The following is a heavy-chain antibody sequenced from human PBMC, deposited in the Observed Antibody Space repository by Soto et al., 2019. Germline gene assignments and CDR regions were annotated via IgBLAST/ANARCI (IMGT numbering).Heavy chain of an antibody. V-gene: IGHV1-69*02. Sequence: QVQLVQSGAEVKKPGSSVKVSCKASGGTFSSYTISWVRQAPGQGLEWMGRIIPILGIANYAQKFQGRVTSTADKSTSTAYMELSSLRSEDTAVYYCARAWIQLSYYFDYWGQGTLVTVSS. D-gene: IGHD5-18*01. J-gene: IGHJ4*02. CDR2: IIPILGIA. CDR3: ARAWIQLSYYFDY. CDR1: GGTFSSYT.